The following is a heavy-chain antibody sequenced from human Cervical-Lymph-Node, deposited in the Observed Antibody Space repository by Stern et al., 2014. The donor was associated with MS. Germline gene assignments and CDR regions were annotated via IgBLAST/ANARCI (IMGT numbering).Heavy chain of an antibody. D-gene: IGHD3-10*02. CDR3: ARGPGVTTMLNAYDI. V-gene: IGHV4-61*02. CDR1: GGSIISGSYY. J-gene: IGHJ3*02. CDR2: MSPSGSP. Sequence: QVQLQESGPGLVKPSQTLSLTCTVSGGSIISGSYYWIWIRQPVGKGLEWVGRMSPSGSPTYSPPFKSQVTLSPDRPKTHLSLNFNSVPAADTAVYYCARGPGVTTMLNAYDIWGQGTTVTVSS.